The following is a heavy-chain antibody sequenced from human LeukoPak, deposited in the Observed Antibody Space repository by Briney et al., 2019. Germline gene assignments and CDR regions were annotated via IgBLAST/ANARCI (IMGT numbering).Heavy chain of an antibody. CDR3: AKYGSRTYYNGLH. CDR1: EFTFSNYA. V-gene: IGHV3-23*01. CDR2: ISFSDEST. Sequence: GGSLRLSCAASEFTFSNYAMTWVRQAPGKGLQWVSIISFSDESTYYADSVKGRFTISRDSSKSTVYLQMNSLKDEDTAVYYCAKYGSRTYYNGLHWGQGTLVTVSS. D-gene: IGHD3-10*01. J-gene: IGHJ4*02.